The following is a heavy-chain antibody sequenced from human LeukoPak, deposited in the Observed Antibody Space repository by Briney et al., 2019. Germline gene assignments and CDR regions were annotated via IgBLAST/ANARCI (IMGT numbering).Heavy chain of an antibody. Sequence: SETLSLTCTVSGGSISSYYWGWIRQPPGKGLEWIGSIYHSGSTYYNPSLKSRVTISVDTSKNQFSLKLSSVTAADTAVYYCARVIGGLGPTGGFGYWGQGTLVTVSS. J-gene: IGHJ4*02. CDR1: GGSISSYY. D-gene: IGHD3-10*01. V-gene: IGHV4-38-2*02. CDR3: ARVIGGLGPTGGFGY. CDR2: IYHSGST.